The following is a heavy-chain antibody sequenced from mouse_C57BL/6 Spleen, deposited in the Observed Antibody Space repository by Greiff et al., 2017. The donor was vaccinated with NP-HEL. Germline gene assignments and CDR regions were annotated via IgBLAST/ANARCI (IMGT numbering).Heavy chain of an antibody. Sequence: DVKLQESGGDLVKPGGSLKLSCAASGFTFSSYVLSWVRQTPDKRLELVATLSSCGRYTYYPYRVKGRFTISRDNAKNTMYLQMSSRKYEDTAMYYCERQGAAQATDFAYWGQGTLVTVSA. J-gene: IGHJ3*01. D-gene: IGHD3-2*02. CDR2: LSSCGRYT. V-gene: IGHV5-6*02. CDR3: ERQGAAQATDFAY. CDR1: GFTFSSYV.